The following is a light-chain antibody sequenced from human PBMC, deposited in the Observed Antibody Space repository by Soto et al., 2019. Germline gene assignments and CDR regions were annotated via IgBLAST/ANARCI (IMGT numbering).Light chain of an antibody. CDR3: SSYTSATTYV. V-gene: IGLV2-14*01. CDR1: SSDVGAYNY. Sequence: QSVLTQRAAGSGSPGQSITISCTGTSSDVGAYNYDSWYQQHPGKVPKLIIYDVNNRPSGVSNRFSGSKSGNTASLTISGLQTEDEADYYCSSYTSATTYVFGTGTKVTVL. J-gene: IGLJ1*01. CDR2: DVN.